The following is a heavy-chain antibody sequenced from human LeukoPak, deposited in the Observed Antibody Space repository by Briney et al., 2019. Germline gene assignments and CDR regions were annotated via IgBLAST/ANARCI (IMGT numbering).Heavy chain of an antibody. CDR1: GGSISSSSYY. Sequence: SETLSLTCTVYGGSISSSSYYWGWIRQPPGKGLEWIGSIYYSGSTYYNPSLKSRVTISVDTSKNQFSLKLSSVTAADTAVYYCARHAAGYCSSTSCRIRTYYFDYWGQGTLVTVSS. CDR3: ARHAAGYCSSTSCRIRTYYFDY. V-gene: IGHV4-39*01. J-gene: IGHJ4*02. CDR2: IYYSGST. D-gene: IGHD2-2*01.